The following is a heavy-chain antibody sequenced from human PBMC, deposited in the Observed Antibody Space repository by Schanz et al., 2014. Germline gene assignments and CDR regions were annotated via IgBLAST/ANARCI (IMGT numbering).Heavy chain of an antibody. Sequence: QVQLQESGPGLVKPSETLSLTCTVSGDSVNSNYWNWIRQSPGRGLEWIGHFYNPGSTNYNPSLKTRATIPIDPSTSQVSLKLPSVTAADTAVYFCARNKYTSGWYYFDYWGQGVLVTVSS. CDR2: FYNPGST. CDR3: ARNKYTSGWYYFDY. CDR1: GDSVNSNY. J-gene: IGHJ4*02. D-gene: IGHD6-19*01. V-gene: IGHV4-59*08.